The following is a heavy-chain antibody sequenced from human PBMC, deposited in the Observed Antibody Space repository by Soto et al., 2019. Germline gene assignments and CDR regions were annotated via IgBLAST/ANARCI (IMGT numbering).Heavy chain of an antibody. CDR2: IYYSGST. D-gene: IGHD1-26*01. CDR1: GGSISSYY. CDR3: ARSTQYSGGYYDY. Sequence: PSETLSLTCTVSGGSISSYYWSWIRQPPGKGLEWIGYIYYSGSTNYNPSLKSRVTISVDTSKNQFSLKLSSVTAADTAVYYCARSTQYSGGYYDYWGQGTLVTVSS. V-gene: IGHV4-59*01. J-gene: IGHJ4*02.